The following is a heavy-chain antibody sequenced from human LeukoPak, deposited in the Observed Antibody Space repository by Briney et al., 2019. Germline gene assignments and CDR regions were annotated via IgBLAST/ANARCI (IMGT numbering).Heavy chain of an antibody. CDR1: VYTFTSYG. D-gene: IGHD4-17*01. Sequence: ASVKVSCKASVYTFTSYGISWVRQAPGQGLEWMGWISAYNGNTNYAQKLQGRVTMTTDTSTSTAYMELRSLRSDDTAVYYCARGGGHHFGEHYYYYDGMDVWGQGTTVTVSS. V-gene: IGHV1-18*01. CDR2: ISAYNGNT. J-gene: IGHJ6*02. CDR3: ARGGGHHFGEHYYYYDGMDV.